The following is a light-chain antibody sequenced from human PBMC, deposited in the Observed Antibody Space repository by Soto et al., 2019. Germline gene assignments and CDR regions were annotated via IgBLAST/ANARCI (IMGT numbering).Light chain of an antibody. CDR1: QSVLYSSNHKNY. Sequence: DIVMTQSPDSLAVSLGERATINCKSSQSVLYSSNHKNYLAWYQQKPGQPPKLLIYWASTRESVVPDRFSGSGSGTDLTLTISSLQAEDVAVYYCQQYYSTPQTFGQGTKLEIK. CDR2: WAS. J-gene: IGKJ2*01. V-gene: IGKV4-1*01. CDR3: QQYYSTPQT.